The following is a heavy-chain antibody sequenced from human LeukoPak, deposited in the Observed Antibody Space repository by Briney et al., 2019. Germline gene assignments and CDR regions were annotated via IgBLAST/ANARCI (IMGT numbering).Heavy chain of an antibody. D-gene: IGHD3-10*02. Sequence: KASETLSLTCTVSGGSISSYYWSCIRQPPGKGLEWIGYIYYIGSTNYNPSLKSRVTISLDMSKNQFSLKLSSVTAADAAMYYCARHVPGGNAFDIWGQGTMVTVSS. CDR2: IYYIGST. V-gene: IGHV4-59*08. CDR1: GGSISSYY. CDR3: ARHVPGGNAFDI. J-gene: IGHJ3*02.